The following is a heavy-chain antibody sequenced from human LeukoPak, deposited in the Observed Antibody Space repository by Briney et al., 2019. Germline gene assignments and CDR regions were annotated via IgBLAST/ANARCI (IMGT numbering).Heavy chain of an antibody. J-gene: IGHJ4*02. D-gene: IGHD5-12*01. V-gene: IGHV4-59*08. CDR1: GGSISSYY. CDR2: IYYSGST. Sequence: SETLSLTCTVSGGSISSYYWSWIRQPPGKGLEWIGYIYYSGSTNYNPSLKSRVTISVDTSKNQFSLKLSSVTAADTAVYYCAKLPPRGATVDYWGQGTLVTVPS. CDR3: AKLPPRGATVDY.